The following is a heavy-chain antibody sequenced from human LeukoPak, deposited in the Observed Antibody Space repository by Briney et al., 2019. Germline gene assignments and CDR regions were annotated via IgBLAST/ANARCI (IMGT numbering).Heavy chain of an antibody. J-gene: IGHJ4*02. V-gene: IGHV1-2*02. Sequence: ASVEVSCKASGYTFTGYFIHWVRQAPGQGLEWMGWINPNSRGTNYAQKFQGRVTMPRDTSISTAYMELSSLKSDDTAVYYCARGSSSSWSYLDYWGQGTLVTVPS. CDR2: INPNSRGT. CDR3: ARGSSSSWSYLDY. D-gene: IGHD6-13*01. CDR1: GYTFTGYF.